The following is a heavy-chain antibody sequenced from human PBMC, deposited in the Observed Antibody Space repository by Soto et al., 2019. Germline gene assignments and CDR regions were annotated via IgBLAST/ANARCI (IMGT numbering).Heavy chain of an antibody. V-gene: IGHV3-74*01. CDR1: GFTVSNYW. J-gene: IGHJ6*02. CDR2: IKKDGTT. CDR3: AKDRGEEGLKFLEWFGGMDV. D-gene: IGHD3-3*01. Sequence: GGSLRLSCAGSGFTVSNYWMNWVRQAPGKGLVWVSHIKKDGTTSYADSVEGRFTVSRDDAKNSFYLQMNSLRADDTAVYYCAKDRGEEGLKFLEWFGGMDVWGHGTTVTVSS.